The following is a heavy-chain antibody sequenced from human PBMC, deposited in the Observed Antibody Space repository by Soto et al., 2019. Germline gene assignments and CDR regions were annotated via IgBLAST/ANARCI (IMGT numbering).Heavy chain of an antibody. J-gene: IGHJ2*01. CDR2: IKQDGSEK. Sequence: EVPLVESGGGLVQPGGSLRLSCAASGFTFSSYWMSWVRQAPGKGLEWVANIKQDGSEKYYVDSVKGRFTISRDNAKNSLYLQMNSLRAEDTAVYYCARHYYDSTGRLDWYFDLWGRGTLVTVSS. CDR3: ARHYYDSTGRLDWYFDL. V-gene: IGHV3-7*01. CDR1: GFTFSSYW. D-gene: IGHD3-22*01.